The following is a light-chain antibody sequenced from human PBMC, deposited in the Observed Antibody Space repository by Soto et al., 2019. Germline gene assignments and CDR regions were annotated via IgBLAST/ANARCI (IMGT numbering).Light chain of an antibody. CDR1: SGNIASNS. CDR2: ENN. Sequence: NFMLTQPHSVSESPGKTVTISCTRSSGNIASNSVQWYQQRPGSAPTTVIYENNQRPSGVPDRFSGSIDSSSNSASLTLSGLRTEDEADYYCQSYDSSNVIFGGGTKLTVL. CDR3: QSYDSSNVI. J-gene: IGLJ2*01. V-gene: IGLV6-57*04.